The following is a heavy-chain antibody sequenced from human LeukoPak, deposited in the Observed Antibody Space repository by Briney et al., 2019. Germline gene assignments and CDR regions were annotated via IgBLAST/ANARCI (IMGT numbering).Heavy chain of an antibody. V-gene: IGHV4-59*01. D-gene: IGHD3-9*01. CDR1: GGSINNYW. CDR3: ARGDYDILTGYYIYY. Sequence: SETLSLTCSVSGGSINNYWWNWIRQPPGKGPEWIGYIYYSGSTNYNPSLKSRVTISVDTSKNQFPLKLSSVTAADTAVYYCARGDYDILTGYYIYYWGQGTLVTVSS. CDR2: IYYSGST. J-gene: IGHJ4*02.